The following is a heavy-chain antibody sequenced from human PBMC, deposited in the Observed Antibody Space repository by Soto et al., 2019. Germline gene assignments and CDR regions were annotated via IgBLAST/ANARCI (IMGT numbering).Heavy chain of an antibody. V-gene: IGHV4-31*03. J-gene: IGHJ4*02. Sequence: QVQLQESGPGLVKPSQTLSLTCTVSGGSISSGDYYWSWIRQRPGKGLEWIGYIYYSGSTYYNPSLKSRVTISVDTSKNQSSLKLSSVTAADTAVYYCATYGSGSYKPTTFDYWGQGTLVTVSS. CDR3: ATYGSGSYKPTTFDY. D-gene: IGHD3-10*01. CDR1: GGSISSGDYY. CDR2: IYYSGST.